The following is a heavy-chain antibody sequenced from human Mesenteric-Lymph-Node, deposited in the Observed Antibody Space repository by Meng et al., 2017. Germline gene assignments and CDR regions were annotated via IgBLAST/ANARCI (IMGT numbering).Heavy chain of an antibody. D-gene: IGHD6-19*01. CDR3: ARSQRVYGRWLVLDY. J-gene: IGHJ4*02. CDR2: IYHSWST. Sequence: GPDLVKPSGTRSLTVAVYGGSSSSSNWWSWVRQPPGKGLEWIGEIYHSWSTNYNPSLKSRVTISVDKSKNQFSLKLSSVTAADTAVYYCARSQRVYGRWLVLDYWGQGTLVTVSS. V-gene: IGHV4-4*02. CDR1: GGSSSSSNW.